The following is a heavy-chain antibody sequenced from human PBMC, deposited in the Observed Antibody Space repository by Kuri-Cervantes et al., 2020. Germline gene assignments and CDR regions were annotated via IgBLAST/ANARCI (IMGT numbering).Heavy chain of an antibody. J-gene: IGHJ4*02. CDR2: INAYNGDT. V-gene: IGHV1-18*01. Sequence: ASVKVSCKASGYALTSYGITWVRQAPGQGLEWMGWINAYNGDTNYAQKFQGRVTMTTDTPTSAAYMELRSLRSDDTAMYYCARWVDPKDFDCWGQGTLVTVSS. CDR3: ARWVDPKDFDC. CDR1: GYALTSYG.